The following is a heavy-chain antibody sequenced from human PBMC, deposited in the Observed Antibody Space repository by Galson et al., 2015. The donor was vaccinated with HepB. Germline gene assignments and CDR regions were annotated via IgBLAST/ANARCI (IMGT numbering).Heavy chain of an antibody. CDR1: GFTFSSYS. J-gene: IGHJ3*02. CDR2: ISSSSSYI. D-gene: IGHD6-19*01. V-gene: IGHV3-21*01. CDR3: ARDSDSSGWYWGAFDI. Sequence: SLRLSCAASGFTFSSYSMNWVRQAPGKGLEWVSSISSSSSYIYYADSVKGRFTISRDNAKNSLYLQMNSLRAEDTAVYYCARDSDSSGWYWGAFDIWGQGTMVTVSS.